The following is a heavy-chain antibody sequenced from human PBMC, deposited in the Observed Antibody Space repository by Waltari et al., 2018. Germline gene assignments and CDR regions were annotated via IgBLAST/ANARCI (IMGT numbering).Heavy chain of an antibody. CDR2: MKPNSGNT. CDR1: GYTSSSYD. Sequence: QVQLVQSGAEVKKPGASVRVSCKTSGYTSSSYDIYWVRQATGQGLEWMGWMKPNSGNTGFAQKFQGRVTMTRDTSISTAYMELSSLKSEDTAIYYCARPLLLHGDGMGYWGQGTLVTVSS. D-gene: IGHD3-22*01. J-gene: IGHJ4*02. V-gene: IGHV1-8*01. CDR3: ARPLLLHGDGMGY.